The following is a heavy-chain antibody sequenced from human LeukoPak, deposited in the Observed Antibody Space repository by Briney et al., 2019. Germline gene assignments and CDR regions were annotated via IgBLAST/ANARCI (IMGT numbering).Heavy chain of an antibody. Sequence: SQTLSLTCAISGDSVSSNSAAWNWIRQSPSRGLEWLGRTYYRSKWYNDYAVSVKSRITISPDTPTNQFSLQLNSVTPEDTAVYYCARSGYFAEYFQHWGQGTLVTVSS. V-gene: IGHV6-1*01. CDR2: TYYRSKWYN. CDR3: ARSGYFAEYFQH. CDR1: GDSVSSNSAA. J-gene: IGHJ1*01. D-gene: IGHD5-12*01.